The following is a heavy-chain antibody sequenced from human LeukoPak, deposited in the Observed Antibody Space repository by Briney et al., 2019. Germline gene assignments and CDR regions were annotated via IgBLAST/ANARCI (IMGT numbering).Heavy chain of an antibody. J-gene: IGHJ2*01. Sequence: GGSLRLSCAASGFTFSSYSMNWVRQAPGKGLQWVSSISSSGSFMYYADSVKGRFTISRDNAKNSLFLQMNSLRPEDTAVYYCAREGEYSGSYRRYFDFWGRGTLVTVSS. CDR2: ISSSGSFM. D-gene: IGHD1-26*01. CDR3: AREGEYSGSYRRYFDF. CDR1: GFTFSSYS. V-gene: IGHV3-21*01.